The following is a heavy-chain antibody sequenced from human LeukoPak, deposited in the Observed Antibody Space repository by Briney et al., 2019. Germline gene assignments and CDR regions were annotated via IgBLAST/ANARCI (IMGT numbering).Heavy chain of an antibody. CDR2: INAGNGNT. CDR1: GYTFTSYA. D-gene: IGHD3-22*01. J-gene: IGHJ3*02. V-gene: IGHV1-3*03. CDR3: ARMGGYAGDAFDI. Sequence: ASVKVSCKASGYTFTSYAMHWVRQAPGQRLEWMGWINAGNGNTKYSQEFQGRVTITRDTSASTAYMELSSLRSEDMAVYYCARMGGYAGDAFDIWGQGTMVTVSS.